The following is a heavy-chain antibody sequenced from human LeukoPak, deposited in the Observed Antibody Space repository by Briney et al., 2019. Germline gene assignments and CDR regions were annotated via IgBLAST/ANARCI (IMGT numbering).Heavy chain of an antibody. V-gene: IGHV3-33*06. CDR2: IWYDGSNK. J-gene: IGHJ2*01. CDR3: AKDRGRYFDL. Sequence: GGSLRLSCAGSGFSFSNYAMIWVRQAPGKGLEWVAVIWYDGSNKYYADSVKGRFTISRDNSKNTLYLQMNSLRAEDTAVYYCAKDRGRYFDLWGRGTLVTVSS. CDR1: GFSFSNYA. D-gene: IGHD3-16*01.